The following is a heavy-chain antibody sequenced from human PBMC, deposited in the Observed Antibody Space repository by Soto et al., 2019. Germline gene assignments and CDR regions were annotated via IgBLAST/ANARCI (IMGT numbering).Heavy chain of an antibody. CDR1: GYTLTDYY. J-gene: IGHJ6*02. Sequence: QVQLVQSGAEVKRPGASVKVSCKASGYTLTDYYVHWVRQAPGQGLEWMGWINPNTGGTLYAQNFQGRVTMTRDTSIGTAYMDLTRLRSDDTAVYYCARENSGTDVWGQGTVVSVSS. V-gene: IGHV1-2*02. CDR2: INPNTGGT. CDR3: ARENSGTDV.